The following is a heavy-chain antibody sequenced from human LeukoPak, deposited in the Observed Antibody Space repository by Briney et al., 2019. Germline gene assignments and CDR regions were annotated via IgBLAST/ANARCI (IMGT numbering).Heavy chain of an antibody. J-gene: IGHJ2*01. V-gene: IGHV3-21*04. CDR3: ARGRGSGSYTWYFDL. Sequence: GGSLRLSCAASGFTFSRYSMNWVRQAPGKGLEWVSSINPSGTLTWHADSVKGRFTISRDNARNSLYLQMNRLRSEDTAVYYCARGRGSGSYTWYFDLWGRGTLVTVSS. CDR1: GFTFSRYS. D-gene: IGHD1-26*01. CDR2: INPSGTLT.